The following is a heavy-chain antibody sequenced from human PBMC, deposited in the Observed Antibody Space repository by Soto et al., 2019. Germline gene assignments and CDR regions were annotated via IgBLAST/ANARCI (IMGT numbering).Heavy chain of an antibody. Sequence: ASVKVSCKASGYTFSSYGISWVRQAPGQGLEWMGWISAYNGNTKYAQNLQGRLTMTTDTSTRTAYMELRSLRSDDTAVYYCARGLIAVRPGWFDPWGQGALVTVSS. CDR1: GYTFSSYG. V-gene: IGHV1-18*01. D-gene: IGHD6-6*01. CDR3: ARGLIAVRPGWFDP. J-gene: IGHJ5*02. CDR2: ISAYNGNT.